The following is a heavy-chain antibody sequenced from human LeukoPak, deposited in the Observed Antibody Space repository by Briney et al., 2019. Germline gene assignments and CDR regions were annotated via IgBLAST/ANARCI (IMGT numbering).Heavy chain of an antibody. V-gene: IGHV5-51*01. J-gene: IGHJ3*02. D-gene: IGHD2-15*01. CDR2: XYPGDSVT. CDR3: ARPGDVVGGRAFDI. Sequence: GESLKISCKASGYSFSSYWIGWVRQMPGKGLXXXXXXYPGDSVTTYSPSFQGQVTISADKSTTTAYLQWSSLRASDTAMYYCARPGDVVGGRAFDIWGQGTMVTVSS. CDR1: GYSFSSYW.